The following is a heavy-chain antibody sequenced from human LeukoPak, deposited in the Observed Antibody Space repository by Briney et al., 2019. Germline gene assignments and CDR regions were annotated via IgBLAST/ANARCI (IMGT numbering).Heavy chain of an antibody. CDR2: IYPSGST. J-gene: IGHJ4*02. V-gene: IGHV4-61*02. Sequence: SETLSLTCTVSGGSITNNEYYWNWIRQPAGKGLEWIGRIYPSGSTNDNPSLKSRVSMSMDTSKNPFSLRLTSVTAADTAVYYCARDFSYWGQGTLVTVSS. D-gene: IGHD2-21*01. CDR3: ARDFSY. CDR1: GGSITNNEYY.